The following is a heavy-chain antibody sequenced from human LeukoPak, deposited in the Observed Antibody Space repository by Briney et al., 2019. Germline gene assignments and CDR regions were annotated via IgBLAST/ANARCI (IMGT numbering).Heavy chain of an antibody. J-gene: IGHJ4*02. V-gene: IGHV6-1*01. D-gene: IGHD3-16*01. CDR2: TYYRSKWYN. CDR1: GDSVSSNSAA. CDR3: AREWRALGARGFDY. Sequence: SQTLSLTCAISGDSVSSNSAAWNWIRQSPSRGLEWLGRTYYRSKWYNDYAVSVKSRITINPDTPKNQLSLQLNSVTPEDTAVYYCAREWRALGARGFDYWGQGTLVTVSS.